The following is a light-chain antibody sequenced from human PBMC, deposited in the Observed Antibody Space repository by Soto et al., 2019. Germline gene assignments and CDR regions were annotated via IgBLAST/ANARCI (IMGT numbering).Light chain of an antibody. CDR1: ETISIW. CDR3: QQYNSFSS. V-gene: IGKV1-5*03. Sequence: DVQMTQSPSTLSASVGDRVTITCRASETISIWLAWYQQKPGKAPKLLIYKASTLQSGVPSRFSGRGSGTEFTLTISSLQPDDFATYYCQQYNSFSSFGPGTKVDIK. CDR2: KAS. J-gene: IGKJ3*01.